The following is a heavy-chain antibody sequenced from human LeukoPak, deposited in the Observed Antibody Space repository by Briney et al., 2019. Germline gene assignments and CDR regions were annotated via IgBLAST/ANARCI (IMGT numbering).Heavy chain of an antibody. Sequence: GESLKISCKGSGYIFTNYWIGWVRQMPGKGLEWMGIIYPGDSDTRYSPSFQGQVTISADRSNTTAYLQWSSLKASDTAMYYCARQTYYDLWSGYYPFDYWGQGTLVTVSS. CDR1: GYIFTNYW. V-gene: IGHV5-51*01. D-gene: IGHD3-3*01. CDR3: ARQTYYDLWSGYYPFDY. CDR2: IYPGDSDT. J-gene: IGHJ4*02.